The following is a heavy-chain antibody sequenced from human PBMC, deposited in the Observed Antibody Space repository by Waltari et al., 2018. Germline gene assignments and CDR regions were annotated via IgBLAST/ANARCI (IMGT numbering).Heavy chain of an antibody. CDR3: ASSLDSSGDQVYGY. D-gene: IGHD3-22*01. CDR1: GYSFTSYC. J-gene: IGHJ4*02. Sequence: EVQLVQSGAEVKKPGEALKISCRGSGYSFTSYCIGWVRERPGKGLGWRGSIYPGDSDTSYSPSFQGQVIISADKSISTAYLQWSSLKASDTAMYYCASSLDSSGDQVYGYWGQGTLVTVSS. CDR2: IYPGDSDT. V-gene: IGHV5-51*01.